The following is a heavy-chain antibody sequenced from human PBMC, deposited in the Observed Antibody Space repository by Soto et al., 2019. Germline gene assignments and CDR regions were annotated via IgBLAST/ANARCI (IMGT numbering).Heavy chain of an antibody. CDR3: SFAPNRTYPLTSY. V-gene: IGHV1-69*13. CDR1: GGMVYSSA. D-gene: IGHD2-2*01. Sequence: SVKGSCKASGGMVYSSASNWGRQAPGQGVEWRGGIVPMNGSPKYAEEFLGRGTISADASATTAYMDLSGLNSEATAVYYCSFAPNRTYPLTSYWGRGTQVTVSS. CDR2: IVPMNGSP. J-gene: IGHJ4*02.